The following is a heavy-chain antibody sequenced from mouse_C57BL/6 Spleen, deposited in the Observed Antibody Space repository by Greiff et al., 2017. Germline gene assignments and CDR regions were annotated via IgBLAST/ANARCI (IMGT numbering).Heavy chain of an antibody. Sequence: VQLQQPGAELVKPGASVTMSCKASGYTFTSYWINWVQQRPGQGLEWIGDIYPGRGSTNYNEKFKSKATMTVDTSSSTAYMQLSSLTAEYSAVADCARAIYYDYDEFAYWGQGTLVTVSA. V-gene: IGHV1-55*01. J-gene: IGHJ3*01. CDR3: ARAIYYDYDEFAY. D-gene: IGHD2-4*01. CDR2: IYPGRGST. CDR1: GYTFTSYW.